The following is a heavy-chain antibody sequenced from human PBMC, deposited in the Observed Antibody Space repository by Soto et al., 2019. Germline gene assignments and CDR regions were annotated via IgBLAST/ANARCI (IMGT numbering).Heavy chain of an antibody. Sequence: GGSLRLSCVGSGFYFGDYGMHWVRHTPGKGLEWVAVIGNDGAARFYGDSVKGRFTISRDNSRSTFYLQMNRLRPEDTAMYYCAKETIAVAGPNYFDFWGQGTQVTVSS. J-gene: IGHJ4*02. V-gene: IGHV3-30*18. CDR3: AKETIAVAGPNYFDF. CDR1: GFYFGDYG. D-gene: IGHD6-13*01. CDR2: IGNDGAAR.